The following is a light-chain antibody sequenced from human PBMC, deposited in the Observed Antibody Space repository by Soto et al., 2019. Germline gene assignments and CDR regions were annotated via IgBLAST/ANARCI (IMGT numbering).Light chain of an antibody. CDR3: QQYNNWPLT. V-gene: IGKV3-15*01. Sequence: EIVMTQSPATLSVSPGDRATLSCRASQTVSSNLAWYQQKPGQAPRLLIYGASTGATGIPARFSGSGSGTEFTLTISSLQSEEFAVYYCQQYNNWPLTFGGGTKVEIK. J-gene: IGKJ4*01. CDR2: GAS. CDR1: QTVSSN.